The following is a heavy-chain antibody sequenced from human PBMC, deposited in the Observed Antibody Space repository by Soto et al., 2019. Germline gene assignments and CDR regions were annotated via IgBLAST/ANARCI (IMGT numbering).Heavy chain of an antibody. Sequence: QVQVVQSRAEVKKPGASVKVSCKTSGYTFTDYDINWVRQAPGQGLEWMGWVSPDSGNSSYAKQFQGRVTMTRDTSISTVYMELNSLTSEDTAVYYCEVTTGYWGQGTMVTVSS. V-gene: IGHV1-8*01. CDR3: EVTTGY. CDR2: VSPDSGNS. J-gene: IGHJ4*02. D-gene: IGHD2-2*03. CDR1: GYTFTDYD.